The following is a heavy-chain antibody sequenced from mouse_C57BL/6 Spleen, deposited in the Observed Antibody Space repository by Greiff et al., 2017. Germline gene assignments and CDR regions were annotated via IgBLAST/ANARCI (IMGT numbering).Heavy chain of an antibody. CDR2: ISDGGSYT. Sequence: EVHLVESGGGLVKPGGSLTLSCAASGFTFSSYAMSWVRQTPEKRLEWVATISDGGSYTYYPDNVKGRFTISRDNANNNLYLHMSHLKSEDTAMYYCARDAYYSTLDAKDYWGQGTSVTDSS. V-gene: IGHV5-4*01. D-gene: IGHD2-5*01. CDR1: GFTFSSYA. J-gene: IGHJ4*01. CDR3: ARDAYYSTLDAKDY.